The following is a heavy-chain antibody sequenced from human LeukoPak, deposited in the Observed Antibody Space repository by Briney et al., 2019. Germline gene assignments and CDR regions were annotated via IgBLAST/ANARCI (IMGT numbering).Heavy chain of an antibody. Sequence: GRSLRLSCAASGFTFSSYAMHWVRQAPGKGLEWVAVISYDGSNKYYADSVKGRFTISRDNSKNTLYLQMNSLRAEDTAVYYCASGWPLYWGQGTLVTVSS. CDR1: GFTFSSYA. D-gene: IGHD6-19*01. CDR2: ISYDGSNK. J-gene: IGHJ4*02. CDR3: ASGWPLY. V-gene: IGHV3-30-3*01.